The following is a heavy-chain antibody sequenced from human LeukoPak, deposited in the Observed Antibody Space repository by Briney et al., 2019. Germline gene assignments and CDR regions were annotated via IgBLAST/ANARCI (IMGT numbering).Heavy chain of an antibody. CDR3: ARQNTGQLDY. CDR1: GYTFSDYY. Sequence: ASVKVSCKASGYTFSDYYMHWVRQAPGQGLEWMGWINPKSGDTKYAQKFQARVTMTRDTSMTTTYIEVSRLSSDDTAVYYCARQNTGQLDYWGQGTLVTVSS. J-gene: IGHJ4*02. CDR2: INPKSGDT. V-gene: IGHV1-2*02. D-gene: IGHD2-8*02.